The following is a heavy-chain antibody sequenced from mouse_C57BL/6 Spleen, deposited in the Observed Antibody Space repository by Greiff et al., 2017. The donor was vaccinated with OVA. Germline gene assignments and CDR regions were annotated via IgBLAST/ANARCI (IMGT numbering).Heavy chain of an antibody. CDR1: GYAFSSSW. D-gene: IGHD2-3*01. V-gene: IGHV1-82*01. J-gene: IGHJ4*01. CDR2: IYPGDGDT. CDR3: ARDGLLRAMDY. Sequence: VQLVESGPELVKPGASVKLSCKASGYAFSSSWMNWVKQRPGKGLEWIGRIYPGDGDTNYNGKFKGKATLTADKSSSTAYMQLSSLTSEDSAIYFYARDGLLRAMDYWGQGTSVTVSS.